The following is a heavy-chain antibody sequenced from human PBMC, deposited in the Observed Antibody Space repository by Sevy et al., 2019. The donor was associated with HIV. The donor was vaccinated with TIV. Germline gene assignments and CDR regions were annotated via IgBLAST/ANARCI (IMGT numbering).Heavy chain of an antibody. Sequence: GGSLRLSCAASGFTFSRYGMHWVRQAPGKGLEWVAVIWNDRGNKHYAHSVKGRFTISRDNSKNTLYLQMNSLRAEDTAVYYCASLPTNYYDSSGSSGDDAFDIWGQGTMVTVSS. J-gene: IGHJ3*02. D-gene: IGHD3-22*01. V-gene: IGHV3-33*01. CDR3: ASLPTNYYDSSGSSGDDAFDI. CDR2: IWNDRGNK. CDR1: GFTFSRYG.